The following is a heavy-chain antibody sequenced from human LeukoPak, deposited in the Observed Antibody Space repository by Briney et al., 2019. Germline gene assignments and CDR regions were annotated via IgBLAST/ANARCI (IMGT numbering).Heavy chain of an antibody. CDR3: ARPGQLGQYTPYYFDY. Sequence: GESLKISCKGSGYSFTSYWIGWVRQMPGKGLEWMGIIYPVDSDTRYSPSFQGQATISADKSISTAYLQWSSLKASDTAMYYCARPGQLGQYTPYYFDYWGQGTLVTVSS. CDR1: GYSFTSYW. J-gene: IGHJ4*02. V-gene: IGHV5-51*01. D-gene: IGHD7-27*01. CDR2: IYPVDSDT.